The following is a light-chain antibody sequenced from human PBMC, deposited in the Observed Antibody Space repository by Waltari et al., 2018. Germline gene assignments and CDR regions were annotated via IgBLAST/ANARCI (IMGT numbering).Light chain of an antibody. CDR2: DAS. V-gene: IGKV3-11*01. CDR1: QSVSSY. J-gene: IGKJ1*01. Sequence: EIVLTQSPATLSLSPGERATLSCRASQSVSSYLAWYQQKPGQAPRLLIYDASNRATGIPARFSGSGSGTDFTLTISSLEPEDFAVYYCQQRSNWPPWTFGPFTKVEIK. CDR3: QQRSNWPPWT.